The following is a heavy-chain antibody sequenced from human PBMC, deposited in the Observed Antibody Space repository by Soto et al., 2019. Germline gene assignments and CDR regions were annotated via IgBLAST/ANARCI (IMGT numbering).Heavy chain of an antibody. CDR1: RFTFSSYA. J-gene: IGHJ6*03. D-gene: IGHD2-2*01. CDR3: AKDPYCSSTSCSLYYYMDV. CDR2: ISGSGGST. V-gene: IGHV3-23*01. Sequence: GGSLRLSCAASRFTFSSYAMSWVRQAPGKGPEWVSAISGSGGSTYYADSVKGRFTISRDNSKNTLYLQMNSLRAEDTAVYYCAKDPYCSSTSCSLYYYMDVWGKGTTVTVSS.